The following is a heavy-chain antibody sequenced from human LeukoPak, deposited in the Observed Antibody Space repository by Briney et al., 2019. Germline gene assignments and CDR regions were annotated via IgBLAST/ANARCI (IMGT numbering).Heavy chain of an antibody. CDR1: GSSVGSSS. D-gene: IGHD3-9*01. CDR3: ARDAPYYDILTGHYGMDV. Sequence: PSETLSLTCSLPGSSVGSSSWSWIRHPPGKGLEWLGYIYYGGSTNYNPSLKSRVTISVDTSKNQFSLKLSSVTAADTAVYYCARDAPYYDILTGHYGMDVWGKGTTVTVSS. CDR2: IYYGGST. J-gene: IGHJ6*04. V-gene: IGHV4-59*02.